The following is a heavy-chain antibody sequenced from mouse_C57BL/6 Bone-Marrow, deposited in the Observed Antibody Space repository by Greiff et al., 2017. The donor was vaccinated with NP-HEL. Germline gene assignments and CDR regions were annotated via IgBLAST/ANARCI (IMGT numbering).Heavy chain of an antibody. Sequence: EVKLQESGGGLVQPGGSMKLSCVASGFTFSNYWMNWVRQSPEKGLEWVAQIRLKSDNYATHYAESVKGRFTISRDDSKSSVYLQMNNLRAEDTGIYYCTGYDYGVYWYFDVWGTGTAVTVSS. CDR1: GFTFSNYW. D-gene: IGHD2-4*01. J-gene: IGHJ1*03. CDR2: IRLKSDNYAT. CDR3: TGYDYGVYWYFDV. V-gene: IGHV6-3*01.